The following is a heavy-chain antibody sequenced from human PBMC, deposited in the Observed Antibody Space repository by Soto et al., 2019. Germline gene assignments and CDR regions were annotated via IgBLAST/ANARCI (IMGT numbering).Heavy chain of an antibody. Sequence: SVKVSCKASGGTFSSYAISWVRQAPGQGLEWMGGIIPIFGTANYAQKFQGRVTITADKSTSTAYMELSSLRSEDTAVYYCARNYDFWSGPLDYWGQGTLVTVSS. CDR2: IIPIFGTA. CDR3: ARNYDFWSGPLDY. D-gene: IGHD3-3*01. CDR1: GGTFSSYA. J-gene: IGHJ4*02. V-gene: IGHV1-69*06.